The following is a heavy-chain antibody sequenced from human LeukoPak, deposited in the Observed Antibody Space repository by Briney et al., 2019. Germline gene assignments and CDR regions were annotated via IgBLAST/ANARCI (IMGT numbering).Heavy chain of an antibody. J-gene: IGHJ4*02. CDR2: ISGGADST. D-gene: IGHD4-17*01. Sequence: GGSLRLSCAASGFTFSYYAMSWVRQAPGKGLEWVSVISGGADSTYYADSVKGRFTISRDNSKHTLYLQMNSLRDEDTAVYYCAKILWRYGDLSPHDYWGQGTLVTV. CDR1: GFTFSYYA. V-gene: IGHV3-23*01. CDR3: AKILWRYGDLSPHDY.